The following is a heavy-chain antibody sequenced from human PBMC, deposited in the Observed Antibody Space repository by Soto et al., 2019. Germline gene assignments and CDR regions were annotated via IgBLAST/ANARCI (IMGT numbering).Heavy chain of an antibody. CDR3: ARGGRAVAVMMGYFDS. V-gene: IGHV1-69*06. CDR1: GGTFSSYA. Sequence: QVQLVQSGAEVKKPGSSVKVSCKASGGTFSSYAISWVRQAPGQGLEWMGGIIPIFGTANYAQKFQGRVTITADKSTSTAYMELSSLRSEDTAVYYWARGGRAVAVMMGYFDSWGQGTLVTVS. D-gene: IGHD6-19*01. CDR2: IIPIFGTA. J-gene: IGHJ4*02.